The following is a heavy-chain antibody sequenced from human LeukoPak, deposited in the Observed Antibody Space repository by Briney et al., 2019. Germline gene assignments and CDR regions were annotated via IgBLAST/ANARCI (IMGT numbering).Heavy chain of an antibody. CDR3: ARHTPATVGIYFDY. V-gene: IGHV4-39*01. CDR2: IHYSGRT. CDR1: GGSISSNTYY. Sequence: SETLSLTCTVSGGSISSNTYYWGWIRQTPEKGLDWIGSIHYSGRTLYNPSLDSRVTISIDTSTHQFSLRLTSVTGADTAVYYRARHTPATVGIYFDYWGQGTLVTVSS. D-gene: IGHD1-26*01. J-gene: IGHJ4*02.